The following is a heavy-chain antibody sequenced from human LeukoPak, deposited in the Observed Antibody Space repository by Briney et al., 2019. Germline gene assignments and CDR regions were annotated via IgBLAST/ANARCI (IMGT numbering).Heavy chain of an antibody. CDR2: IWHDGSNK. CDR1: GFTFSSYA. D-gene: IGHD1-26*01. J-gene: IGHJ4*02. V-gene: IGHV3-30*02. Sequence: GGSLRLSCAASGFTFSSYAITWVRQAPGKGLEWVTVIWHDGSNKYYADSVKGRFTISRDNSKNTLYLQMNSLRAEDTAVYHCAKDLNPREAGATIDYWGQGTLVTVSS. CDR3: AKDLNPREAGATIDY.